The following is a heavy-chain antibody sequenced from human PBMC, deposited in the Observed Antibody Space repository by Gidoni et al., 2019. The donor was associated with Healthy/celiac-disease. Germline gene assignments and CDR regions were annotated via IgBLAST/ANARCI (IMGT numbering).Heavy chain of an antibody. V-gene: IGHV3-30-3*01. J-gene: IGHJ4*02. D-gene: IGHD3-3*01. Sequence: QVQLVESGGGVLQPGRSLRLSCAASGFPFRSYAMHWVRQAPGKGLEWVAVISYDGSNKYYADSVKGRFTISRDNSKNTLYLQMNSLRAEDTAVYYCAREPGGDFWSGFFDYWGQGTLVTVSS. CDR2: ISYDGSNK. CDR1: GFPFRSYA. CDR3: AREPGGDFWSGFFDY.